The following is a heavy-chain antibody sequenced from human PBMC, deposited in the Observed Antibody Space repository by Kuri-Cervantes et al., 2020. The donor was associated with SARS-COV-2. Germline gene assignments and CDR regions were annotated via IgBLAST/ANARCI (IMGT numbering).Heavy chain of an antibody. CDR2: IYYGGST. CDR1: GGSISSYY. D-gene: IGHD3/OR15-3a*01. V-gene: IGHV4-59*01. Sequence: ESLKISCTVSGGSISSYYWSWIRQPPGKGLEWIGYIYYGGSTTYNPALKSRVTISIDMTNNQFFLNLKGASAADTAVYYCARGFWTGFLFDPWGQGSLVTVSS. CDR3: ARGFWTGFLFDP. J-gene: IGHJ5*02.